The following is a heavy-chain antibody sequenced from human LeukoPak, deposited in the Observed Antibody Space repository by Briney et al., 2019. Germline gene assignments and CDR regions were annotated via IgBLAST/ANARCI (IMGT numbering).Heavy chain of an antibody. CDR3: ARALKGDYVWGSYRAYYYYYMDV. CDR1: GGSISSYY. J-gene: IGHJ6*03. CDR2: IYYSGST. D-gene: IGHD3-16*02. Sequence: SETLSLTCTVSGGSISSYYWSWIRQPPGKGLEWIGYIYYSGSTNYNPSLKSRVTISVDTSKNQFSLKLSSVTAADTAVYYCARALKGDYVWGSYRAYYYYYMDVWGKGTTVTVSS. V-gene: IGHV4-59*01.